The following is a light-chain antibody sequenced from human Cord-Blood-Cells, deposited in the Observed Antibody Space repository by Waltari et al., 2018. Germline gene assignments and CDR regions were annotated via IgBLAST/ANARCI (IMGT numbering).Light chain of an antibody. CDR2: AAS. Sequence: TQSPSSLSASVGDRVTITCRASQSISSYLNWYQQKPGKAPKLLIYAASSLQSGVPSRFSGSGSGTDFTLTISSLQPEDFATYYCQQSYSTPRTFGQGTKVEIK. J-gene: IGKJ1*01. V-gene: IGKV1-39*01. CDR3: QQSYSTPRT. CDR1: QSISSY.